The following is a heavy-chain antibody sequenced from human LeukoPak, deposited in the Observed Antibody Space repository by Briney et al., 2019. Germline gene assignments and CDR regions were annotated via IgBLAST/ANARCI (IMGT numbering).Heavy chain of an antibody. CDR3: AKDKVGALWFGDLYCFDY. D-gene: IGHD3-10*01. V-gene: IGHV3-23*01. CDR2: ISGSGGST. J-gene: IGHJ4*02. CDR1: GFTFSSYA. Sequence: GGSLRLSCAASGFTFSSYAMSWVRQAPGKGLEWVSAISGSGGSTYYADSVKGRFTISRDNSKNTLYLQMNSLRAEDTAVYYCAKDKVGALWFGDLYCFDYWGQGTLVAVSS.